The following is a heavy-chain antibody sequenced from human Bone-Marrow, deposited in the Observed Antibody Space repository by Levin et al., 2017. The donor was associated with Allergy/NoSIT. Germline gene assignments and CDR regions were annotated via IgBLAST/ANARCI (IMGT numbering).Heavy chain of an antibody. V-gene: IGHV4-31*01. CDR3: VRASYGGKHHHSYYGKHV. D-gene: IGHD4-23*01. Sequence: SETLSLTCTVSGDSISSDGYYWSWIRQFPGKGLEWIGYIYSSGKAYYNPSLKSPVTLSVDTSRNQFSLRLSPVTVADTATYYCVRASYGGKHHHSYYGKHVWGQGTTVTVSS. J-gene: IGHJ6*02. CDR2: IYSSGKA. CDR1: GDSISSDGYY.